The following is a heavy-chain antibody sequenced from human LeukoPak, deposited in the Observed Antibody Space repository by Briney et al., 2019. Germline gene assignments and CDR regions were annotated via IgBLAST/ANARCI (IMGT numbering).Heavy chain of an antibody. D-gene: IGHD1-26*01. CDR3: ARGLWVGVVGASNY. J-gene: IGHJ4*02. CDR2: INPNSGGT. Sequence: ASVKVSCKASGYTFTSYGISWVRQAPGQGREWMGWINPNSGGTNYAQKFQGRVTMTRDTSISTAYMELSRLRSDDTAVYYCARGLWVGVVGASNYWGQGTLVTVSS. V-gene: IGHV1-2*02. CDR1: GYTFTSYG.